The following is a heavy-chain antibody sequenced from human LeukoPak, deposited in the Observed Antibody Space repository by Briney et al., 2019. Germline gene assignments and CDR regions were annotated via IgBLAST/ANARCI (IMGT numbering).Heavy chain of an antibody. V-gene: IGHV4-31*03. D-gene: IGHD3-3*01. CDR3: ARDSGYYDFWSGHYLVYYGMDV. CDR2: IYYSGST. J-gene: IGHJ6*02. CDR1: GGSISSGGYY. Sequence: SETLSLTCTVSGGSISSGGYYWSWIRQHPGKGLEWIGYIYYSGSTYYNPSLKSRVTISVDTSKNQFSLKLSSVTAADTAVYYCARDSGYYDFWSGHYLVYYGMDVWGQGTTVTVSS.